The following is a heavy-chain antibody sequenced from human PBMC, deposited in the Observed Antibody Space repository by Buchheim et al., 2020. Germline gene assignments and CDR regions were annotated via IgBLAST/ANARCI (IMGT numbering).Heavy chain of an antibody. D-gene: IGHD2-2*01. CDR2: IKSKTDGGTT. CDR1: GFTFSNAW. Sequence: EVQLVESGGGLVKPGGSLRLSCAASGFTFSNAWMSWVRQAPGKGLEWVGRIKSKTDGGTTDYAAPVKGRFTISRDDSKNTLYLQMNSLKTEDTAVYYCTTGTDCSSTSCYSDYYYGMDVWGQGTT. CDR3: TTGTDCSSTSCYSDYYYGMDV. J-gene: IGHJ6*02. V-gene: IGHV3-15*01.